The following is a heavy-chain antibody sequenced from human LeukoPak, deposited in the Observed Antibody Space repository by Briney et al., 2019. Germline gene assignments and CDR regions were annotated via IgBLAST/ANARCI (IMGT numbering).Heavy chain of an antibody. D-gene: IGHD4-23*01. Sequence: GGSLRLSCAASGFTFSSYAMSWVRQAPGKGLEWVSAISGSGGSTYYADSVKGRFTISRDNSKNTLYLQMNSLRAEDTAVYYCARDWSRAVTPFYIDYWGQGTLVTVSS. CDR2: ISGSGGST. J-gene: IGHJ4*02. CDR3: ARDWSRAVTPFYIDY. V-gene: IGHV3-23*01. CDR1: GFTFSSYA.